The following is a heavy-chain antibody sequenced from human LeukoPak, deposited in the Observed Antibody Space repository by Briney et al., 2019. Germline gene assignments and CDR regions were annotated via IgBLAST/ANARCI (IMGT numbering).Heavy chain of an antibody. CDR3: ARECSSTSCTRIDAFDI. V-gene: IGHV1-8*01. CDR1: GYTFTSYD. Sequence: GASVKVSCKASGYTFTSYDINWVRQATGQGLEWMGWMNPNSGNTGYAQKFQGRVTMTRNTSISTAYMELSSLRSEDTAVYYCARECSSTSCTRIDAFDIWGQGTMVTVSS. D-gene: IGHD2-2*01. J-gene: IGHJ3*02. CDR2: MNPNSGNT.